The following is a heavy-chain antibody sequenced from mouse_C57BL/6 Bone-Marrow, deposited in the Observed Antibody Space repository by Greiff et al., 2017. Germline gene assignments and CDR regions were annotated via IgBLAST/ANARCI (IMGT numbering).Heavy chain of an antibody. J-gene: IGHJ2*01. CDR3: ALITTVVASYYFDY. CDR2: IYPGGGYT. Sequence: QVQLKESGAELVRPGTSVKMSCKASGYTFTNYWIGWAKQRPGHGLEWIGDIYPGGGYTNYNEKFKGKATLTADKSSSTAYMQFSSLTSEDSAIYYCALITTVVASYYFDYWGQGTTLTVSS. CDR1: GYTFTNYW. D-gene: IGHD1-1*01. V-gene: IGHV1-63*01.